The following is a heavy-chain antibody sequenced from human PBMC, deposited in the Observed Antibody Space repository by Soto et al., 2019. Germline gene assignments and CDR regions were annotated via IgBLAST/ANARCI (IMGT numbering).Heavy chain of an antibody. CDR3: ARDRDIVLMVYAIPGYYGMDV. CDR1: GFTFSSYG. Sequence: PGGSLRLSCAASGFTFSSYGMHWVRQAPGKXLEWVAVIWYDGSNKYYADSVKGRFTISRDNSKNTLYLQMNSLRAEDTAVYYCARDRDIVLMVYAIPGYYGMDVWGQGTTVTVSS. J-gene: IGHJ6*02. CDR2: IWYDGSNK. V-gene: IGHV3-33*01. D-gene: IGHD2-8*01.